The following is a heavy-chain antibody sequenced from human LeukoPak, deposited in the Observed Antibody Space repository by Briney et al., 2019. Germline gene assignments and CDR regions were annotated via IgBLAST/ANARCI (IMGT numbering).Heavy chain of an antibody. V-gene: IGHV3-48*02. Sequence: GGSLRLSCAASGFTFSSYSMNWVRQAPGLGLEWVSYISISGSTIYYADSVEGRFTISRDNAKNSLYLQMNSLRDEDTAVYYCARDRATVTTSDAFDIWGRGTVVTVSS. J-gene: IGHJ3*02. CDR1: GFTFSSYS. D-gene: IGHD4-17*01. CDR3: ARDRATVTTSDAFDI. CDR2: ISISGSTI.